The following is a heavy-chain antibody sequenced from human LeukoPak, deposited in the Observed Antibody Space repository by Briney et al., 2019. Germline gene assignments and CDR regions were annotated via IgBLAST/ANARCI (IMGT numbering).Heavy chain of an antibody. Sequence: SETLSLTCAVSGHSISSGYYWGWIRQPPGEGLGWIGTMYHSGSTYYNPSLKSRVTISVDTSKNQFSLKLDSVTAADTAVYYCAGSAYYYDSSFDYWGQGTLVTVSS. CDR2: MYHSGST. V-gene: IGHV4-38-2*01. J-gene: IGHJ4*02. CDR1: GHSISSGYY. CDR3: AGSAYYYDSSFDY. D-gene: IGHD3-22*01.